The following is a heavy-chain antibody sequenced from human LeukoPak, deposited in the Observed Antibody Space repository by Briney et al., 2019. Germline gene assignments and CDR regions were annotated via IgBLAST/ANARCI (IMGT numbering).Heavy chain of an antibody. CDR2: LNTDGSST. CDR1: GFTFSSYW. D-gene: IGHD6-6*01. CDR3: ARDREQLSD. J-gene: IGHJ4*02. V-gene: IGHV3-74*01. Sequence: PGRSLRLSCAASGFTFSSYWMHWVRQAPGKGLEWVSRLNTDGSSTNYADSVKGRLTISRDNAKNTLYLQMNSLRAEDTAVYYCARDREQLSDWGQGTLVTVSS.